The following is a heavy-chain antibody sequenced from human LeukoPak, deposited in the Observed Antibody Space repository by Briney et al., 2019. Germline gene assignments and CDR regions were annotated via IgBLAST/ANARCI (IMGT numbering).Heavy chain of an antibody. V-gene: IGHV4-30-2*01. D-gene: IGHD3-22*01. CDR2: IYHSGST. Sequence: SETLSLTCAVSGGSISSGGYSWSWIRQPPGKGLEWIGYIYHSGSTYYNPSLKSRVTISVVRSKNQFSLKLSSVTAADTAVYYCARAGDYYDSSGYYYEYYFDYWGQGTLVTVSS. CDR3: ARAGDYYDSSGYYYEYYFDY. J-gene: IGHJ4*02. CDR1: GGSISSGGYS.